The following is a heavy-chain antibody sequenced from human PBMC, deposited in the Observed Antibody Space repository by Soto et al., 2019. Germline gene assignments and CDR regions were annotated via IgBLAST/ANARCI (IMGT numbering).Heavy chain of an antibody. V-gene: IGHV3-23*01. CDR2: ISGIGGST. D-gene: IGHD6-13*01. CDR3: ARGSSGYISSWYYFDY. CDR1: GFTFTDYA. Sequence: GGSLRLSCAASGFTFTDYALSWVRQAPGKGLEWVATISGIGGSTYLADSVKGRLSISRDNSKDTVSLLMNSLRAEDTAVYFCARGSSGYISSWYYFDYWGRGTLVTVSS. J-gene: IGHJ4*02.